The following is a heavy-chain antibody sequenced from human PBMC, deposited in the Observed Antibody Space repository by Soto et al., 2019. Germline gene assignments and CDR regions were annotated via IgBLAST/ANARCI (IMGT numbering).Heavy chain of an antibody. CDR1: GYTFTSYY. Sequence: QVQLVQSGAEVKKPGASVKVSCKASGYTFTSYYMHWVRQAPGQGLEWMGIINPSGGSTSYAQKFQGRVTMTRDTSTSTVYMELSSLRSEDTAVYYCARVPRYCSGGSCYHFDYWGQGTLVTVSS. CDR3: ARVPRYCSGGSCYHFDY. CDR2: INPSGGST. V-gene: IGHV1-46*03. J-gene: IGHJ4*02. D-gene: IGHD2-15*01.